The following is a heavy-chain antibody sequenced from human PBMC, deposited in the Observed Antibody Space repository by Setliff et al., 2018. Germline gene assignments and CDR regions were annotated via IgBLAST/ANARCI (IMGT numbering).Heavy chain of an antibody. V-gene: IGHV4-59*11. CDR2: IYYSGNT. D-gene: IGHD3-3*01. J-gene: IGHJ3*02. Sequence: LSLTCSVSGGSIDSHYWSWIRQPPGKGLEWIGSIYYSGNTNYNPSLKSRVTISIDTSKNQFSLKLSSVTAADTAVYHCARGKTFFGAFIRAFDIWGQGRRVTVS. CDR3: ARGKTFFGAFIRAFDI. CDR1: GGSIDSHY.